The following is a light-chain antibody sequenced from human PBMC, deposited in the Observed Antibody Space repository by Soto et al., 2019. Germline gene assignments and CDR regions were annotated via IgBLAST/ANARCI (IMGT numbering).Light chain of an antibody. CDR3: QQRSNWPAT. CDR2: DTS. Sequence: DIVLTQSPATLSLSPGERATLSCRASQTVGSYLAWYQQKPGQAPRLLIYDTSNGATGIPARFSGSGSGTDFTLTISSREPEDFAVYYCQQRSNWPATFGQGTRLEIK. CDR1: QTVGSY. V-gene: IGKV3-11*01. J-gene: IGKJ5*01.